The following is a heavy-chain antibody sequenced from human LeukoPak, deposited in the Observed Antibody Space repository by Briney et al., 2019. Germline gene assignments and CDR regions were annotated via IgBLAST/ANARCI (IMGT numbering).Heavy chain of an antibody. CDR1: GGSISSYY. CDR2: IYYSGST. CDR3: ARGEFQLPYYFDY. D-gene: IGHD2-2*01. J-gene: IGHJ4*02. V-gene: IGHV4-59*01. Sequence: SETLSLTCTVSGGSISSYYWSWIRQPPGKGLEWIGYIYYSGSTNYNPSLKSRVTISVDTSKNQFSLKLSSVTAADTAVYYCARGEFQLPYYFDYWGKGTLVTVSS.